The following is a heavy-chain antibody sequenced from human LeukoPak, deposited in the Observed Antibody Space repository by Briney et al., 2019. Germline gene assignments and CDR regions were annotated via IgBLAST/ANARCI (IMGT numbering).Heavy chain of an antibody. J-gene: IGHJ5*02. CDR1: GFTFNAYW. D-gene: IGHD6-13*01. Sequence: GGSLRLSCAASGFTFNAYWMTWVRQAPGKGLEWVANIKQDGSQKYYLDSVKGRFTISRDNAKNSVHLQMNSLRVEDTSLYYCARDLGAAGTTNWFDPWGQGTLVTVSS. CDR3: ARDLGAAGTTNWFDP. V-gene: IGHV3-7*01. CDR2: IKQDGSQK.